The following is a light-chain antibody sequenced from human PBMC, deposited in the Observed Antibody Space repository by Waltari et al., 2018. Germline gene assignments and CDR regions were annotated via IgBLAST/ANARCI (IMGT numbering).Light chain of an antibody. CDR1: SRDVGWYDL. V-gene: IGLV2-23*03. J-gene: IGLJ2*01. CDR3: CSYAGSRTVT. CDR2: ERY. Sequence: QSALTQPAPVSGSPGHSITIPRTGTSRDVGWYDLFPWSQQHPAKAPKRMIYERYQRPPGVSNRFSGSKSGNTASLTIAGLQAEGEADYYCCSYAGSRTVTFGGGTKLTVL.